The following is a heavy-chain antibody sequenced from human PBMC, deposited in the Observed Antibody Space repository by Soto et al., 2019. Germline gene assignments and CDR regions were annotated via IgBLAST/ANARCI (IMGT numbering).Heavy chain of an antibody. J-gene: IGHJ4*02. CDR1: GGTFNRFT. V-gene: IGHV1-69*10. CDR3: ARNHFYETGGVFDYFDY. CDR2: ITPFLGKT. Sequence: SVKVSCKASGGTFNRFTICWVRQAPGQGFEWMGGITPFLGKTDYAQKFQGRVTITADESTGTSYMQLTSLRSDDTAIYYCARNHFYETGGVFDYFDYWGQGALVTVSS. D-gene: IGHD3-3*01.